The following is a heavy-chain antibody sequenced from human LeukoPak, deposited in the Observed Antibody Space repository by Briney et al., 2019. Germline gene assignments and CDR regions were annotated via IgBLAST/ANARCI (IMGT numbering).Heavy chain of an antibody. Sequence: SETLSLTCTVSGGSISSYYWSWIRQPPGKGLEWIVYIYYSGSTNYNPSLKSRVTISVDTSKNQFSLKLSSVTAADTAVYYCARDRGDGYNYSDYWGQGTLVTVSS. J-gene: IGHJ4*02. CDR2: IYYSGST. CDR1: GGSISSYY. V-gene: IGHV4-59*01. CDR3: ARDRGDGYNYSDY. D-gene: IGHD5-24*01.